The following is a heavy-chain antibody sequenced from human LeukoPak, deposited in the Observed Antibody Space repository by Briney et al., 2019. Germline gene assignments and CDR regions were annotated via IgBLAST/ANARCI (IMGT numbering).Heavy chain of an antibody. J-gene: IGHJ4*02. V-gene: IGHV3-9*01. D-gene: IGHD6-13*01. CDR3: AKGFGIAAAGTVGY. Sequence: GGSLRLSCAASGFTFDDYAMHWVRHAPGKGLGWVSGISWNSGSIGYADSVKGRFTISRDNAKNSLYLQMNSLRAEDTALYYCAKGFGIAAAGTVGYWGQGTLVTVSS. CDR2: ISWNSGSI. CDR1: GFTFDDYA.